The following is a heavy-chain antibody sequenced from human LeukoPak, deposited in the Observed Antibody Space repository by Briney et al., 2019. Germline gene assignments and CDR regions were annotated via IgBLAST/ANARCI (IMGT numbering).Heavy chain of an antibody. V-gene: IGHV4-59*08. Sequence: MASETLSLTCTVSGGSISSYYWSWIRQPPGKGLEWIGNIYYSGSTNYNPSLKSRVTISLHTSQNQFSLKLSSVTAADTAVYYCARATGGNSKYWGQGTLVTVSS. J-gene: IGHJ4*02. CDR1: GGSISSYY. CDR2: IYYSGST. CDR3: ARATGGNSKY. D-gene: IGHD4-23*01.